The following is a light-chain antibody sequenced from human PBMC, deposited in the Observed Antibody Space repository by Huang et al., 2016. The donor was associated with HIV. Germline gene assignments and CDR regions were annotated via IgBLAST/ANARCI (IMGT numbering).Light chain of an antibody. J-gene: IGKJ3*01. CDR2: SAS. CDR3: QQLNSYPLT. CDR1: QGISSY. V-gene: IGKV1-9*01. Sequence: IQLTQSPSSLSASVGDRVTITCRASQGISSYLAWYQQKPGKAPKLLSYSASTLQSGVPSSFSGSGSGTDFTLTISSLQPEDFATYYCQQLNSYPLTFGPGTKVDIK.